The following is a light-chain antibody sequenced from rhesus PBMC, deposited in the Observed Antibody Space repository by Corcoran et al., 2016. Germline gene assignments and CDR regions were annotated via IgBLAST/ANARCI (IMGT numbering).Light chain of an antibody. J-gene: IGKJ4*01. CDR1: QGISNY. CDR2: YAT. Sequence: DIQMTQSPSSLSASVGDTVTITCRASQGISNYLAWYQQKPGKAPKPLIYYATNLESGVPSRLHVIVSGTDVTLTISSLQPEDFATYYGQQHNSYPLTFGGGTKVELK. CDR3: QQHNSYPLT. V-gene: IGKV1S14*01.